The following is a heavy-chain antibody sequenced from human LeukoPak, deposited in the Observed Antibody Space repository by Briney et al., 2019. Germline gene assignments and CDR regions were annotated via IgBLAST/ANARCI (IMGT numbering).Heavy chain of an antibody. J-gene: IGHJ4*02. Sequence: SETLSLTCTVSGDSLSTYSWSWLRQPPGKGLEYIGYIYYSGSTNYNPSLKSRVTMSVDTSKNQFSLKLNSMTAADTAVYYCVGEKNYWGTPYWGQGTLVTVSS. CDR3: VGEKNYWGTPY. CDR2: IYYSGST. D-gene: IGHD1-7*01. CDR1: GDSLSTYS. V-gene: IGHV4-59*08.